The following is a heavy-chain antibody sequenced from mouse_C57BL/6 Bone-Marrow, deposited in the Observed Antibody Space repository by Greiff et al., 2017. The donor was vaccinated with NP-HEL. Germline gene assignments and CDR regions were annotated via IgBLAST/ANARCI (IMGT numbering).Heavy chain of an antibody. Sequence: EVKLVESGGGLVKPGGSLKLSCAASGFTFSDYGMHWVRQAPEKGLEWVAYISSGSSTIYYADTVKGRFTISRDTAKNTLFLQMTGLRSEDTAMYYCARRYRGLYYYAMDYWGQGTSVTVSS. D-gene: IGHD2-12*01. CDR3: ARRYRGLYYYAMDY. CDR2: ISSGSSTI. V-gene: IGHV5-17*01. CDR1: GFTFSDYG. J-gene: IGHJ4*01.